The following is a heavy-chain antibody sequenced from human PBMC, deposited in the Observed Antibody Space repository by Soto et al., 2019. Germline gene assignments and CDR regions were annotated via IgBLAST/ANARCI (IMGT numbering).Heavy chain of an antibody. D-gene: IGHD2-8*01. J-gene: IGHJ6*02. CDR1: GGTFSSYA. Sequence: KNTATSVKISCKASGGTFSSYAISWVRQAPGQGLEWMGGIITIFGTANYAQKFQGRVTITADESTSTAYMELSSLRSEDTAVYYCARNFKQFENYVALYAMDVWGQGTTVTVS. CDR2: IITIFGTA. CDR3: ARNFKQFENYVALYAMDV. V-gene: IGHV1-69*13.